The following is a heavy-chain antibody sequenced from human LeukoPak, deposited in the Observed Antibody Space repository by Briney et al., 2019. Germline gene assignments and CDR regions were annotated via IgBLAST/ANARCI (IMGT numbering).Heavy chain of an antibody. CDR2: ISYDGSNK. D-gene: IGHD5-24*01. CDR3: ASDYKVPYYFDY. Sequence: GGSLRLSCAASGFTFSSYAMHWVRQAPGKGLEWVAVISYDGSNKYYADSVKGRFTISRDKSKNTLYLQMNSLRAEDTAVYYCASDYKVPYYFDYWGQGTLVTVSS. V-gene: IGHV3-30*04. J-gene: IGHJ4*02. CDR1: GFTFSSYA.